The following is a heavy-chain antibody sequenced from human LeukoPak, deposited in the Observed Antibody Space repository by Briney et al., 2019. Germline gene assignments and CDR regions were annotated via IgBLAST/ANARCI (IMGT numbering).Heavy chain of an antibody. J-gene: IGHJ3*02. CDR1: GGSISSSNW. CDR2: IYYSGST. CDR3: ARLPSYCSSTSCYSRAFDI. V-gene: IGHV4-4*02. D-gene: IGHD2-2*01. Sequence: SGTLSLTCAVSGGSISSSNWWSWVRQPPGKGLEWIGSIYYSGSTYYNPSLKSRVTISVDTSKNQFSLKLSSVTAADTAVYYCARLPSYCSSTSCYSRAFDIWGQGTMVTVSS.